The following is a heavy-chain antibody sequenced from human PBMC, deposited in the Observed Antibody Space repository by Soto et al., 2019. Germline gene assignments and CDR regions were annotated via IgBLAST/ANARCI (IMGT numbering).Heavy chain of an antibody. D-gene: IGHD3-10*01. J-gene: IGHJ6*03. CDR1: GGSFSSYY. CDR2: IYYSGRI. Sequence: SETLSLTCTVSGGSFSSYYWSWLRQPPGKGLEWIGYIYYSGRINYNPSLESRVTISADTFKNQFSLKLSSVTAADTAVYYCARSDYYGSGSYYDSLYYYYYYMDVWGKGTTVTVSS. CDR3: ARSDYYGSGSYYDSLYYYYYYMDV. V-gene: IGHV4-59*08.